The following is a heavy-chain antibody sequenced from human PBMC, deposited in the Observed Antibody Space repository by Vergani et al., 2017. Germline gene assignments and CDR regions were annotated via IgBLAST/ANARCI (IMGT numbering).Heavy chain of an antibody. D-gene: IGHD3-22*01. Sequence: QVQLVQSGAEVKKPGASVKVSCKASGYTFTSYGISWVRQAPGQGLEWMGWISAYNGNTNYAQKLQGRVTMTTDTSTSTAYRELRSLRSDDTAVYYCARAGVGDSSGYYFGLVADYWGQGTLVTVSS. J-gene: IGHJ4*02. CDR2: ISAYNGNT. CDR1: GYTFTSYG. V-gene: IGHV1-18*04. CDR3: ARAGVGDSSGYYFGLVADY.